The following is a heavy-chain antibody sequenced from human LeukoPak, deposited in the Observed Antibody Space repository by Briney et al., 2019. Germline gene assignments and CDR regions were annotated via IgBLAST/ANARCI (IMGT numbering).Heavy chain of an antibody. CDR1: GGSISRYY. J-gene: IGHJ4*02. Sequence: SETLSLTCTVSGGSISRYYWSWIRQPAGKGLEWIGSSYHSGSIYYNPSLKSRVTISLDTSKNQFSLKLSSVTAADTAVYYCAREGVVPAAMPGEAFDYWGQGTLVTVSS. CDR3: AREGVVPAAMPGEAFDY. D-gene: IGHD2-2*01. CDR2: SYHSGSI. V-gene: IGHV4-4*07.